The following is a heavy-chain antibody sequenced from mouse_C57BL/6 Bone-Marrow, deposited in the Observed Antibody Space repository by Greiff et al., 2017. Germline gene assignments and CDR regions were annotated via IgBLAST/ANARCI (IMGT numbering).Heavy chain of an antibody. CDR1: GFTFSSYT. D-gene: IGHD4-1*01. CDR3: ARPGTGSYAMDY. J-gene: IGHJ4*01. V-gene: IGHV5-9*01. CDR2: ISGGGGNT. Sequence: EVMLVESGGGLVKPGGSLKLSCAASGFTFSSYTMSWVRQTPEKRLEWVATISGGGGNTYYPDSVKGRFTISRDNAKNTLYLQMSSLRSEDTALYYCARPGTGSYAMDYWGQGTSVTVSS.